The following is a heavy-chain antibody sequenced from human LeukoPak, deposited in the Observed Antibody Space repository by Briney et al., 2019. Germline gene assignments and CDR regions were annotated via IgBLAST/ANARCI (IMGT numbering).Heavy chain of an antibody. D-gene: IGHD4-17*01. CDR2: IYPGDSDT. CDR3: ARLVPGDYNYYYYMDV. Sequence: GESLKISCKGSGYSFTSYWIGWVRQMPGKGLEWMGIIYPGDSDTRYSPSFQGQVTISADKPISTAYLQWSSLKASDTAMYYCARLVPGDYNYYYYMDVWGKGTTVTISS. CDR1: GYSFTSYW. J-gene: IGHJ6*03. V-gene: IGHV5-51*01.